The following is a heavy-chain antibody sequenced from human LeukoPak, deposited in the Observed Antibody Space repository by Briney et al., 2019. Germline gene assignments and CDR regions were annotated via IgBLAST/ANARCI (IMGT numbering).Heavy chain of an antibody. V-gene: IGHV3-30*18. D-gene: IGHD3-22*01. Sequence: GGSLRLSCAASGFTFSKYAMSWIRQAPGKGLEWVATISDDGSNKYYADSVKGRFTHYRDNSKNTLFLQMNSLRAEDTAVYYCAKEKSGKDYDSSGFDYWGQGTLVTVSS. CDR2: ISDDGSNK. CDR3: AKEKSGKDYDSSGFDY. J-gene: IGHJ4*02. CDR1: GFTFSKYA.